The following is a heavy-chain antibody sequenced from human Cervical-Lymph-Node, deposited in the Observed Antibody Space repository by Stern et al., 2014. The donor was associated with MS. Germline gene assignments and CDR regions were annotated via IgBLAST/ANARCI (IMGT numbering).Heavy chain of an antibody. CDR1: GYTFTNNW. Sequence: EVQLVESGAEVKKPGESLKISCKGSGYTFTNNWIAWVRQMPGKGLEWMGIIYPDDSDIRYSPSLQGQVTISADKSLSTAYLPWSSLKAADSAVYYCARHPPRRKWDDPNYGMDVWGQGTTVTVSS. J-gene: IGHJ6*02. V-gene: IGHV5-51*01. CDR3: ARHPPRRKWDDPNYGMDV. CDR2: IYPDDSDI. D-gene: IGHD1-1*01.